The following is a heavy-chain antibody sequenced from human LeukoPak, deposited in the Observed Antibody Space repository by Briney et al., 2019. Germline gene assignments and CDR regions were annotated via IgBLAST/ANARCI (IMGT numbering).Heavy chain of an antibody. CDR1: GGSIRNYY. Sequence: SETLSHTCTVAGGSIRNYYWSWIRQPPGKGLEWIGYIYYSGSTNYYPSLKSRVTISVDTSKNQFSLNLSSTTAADTAVYYCARQIGYCGSSSCADAFDIWGQGTVVTVSS. CDR2: IYYSGST. D-gene: IGHD2-2*01. V-gene: IGHV4-59*08. CDR3: ARQIGYCGSSSCADAFDI. J-gene: IGHJ3*02.